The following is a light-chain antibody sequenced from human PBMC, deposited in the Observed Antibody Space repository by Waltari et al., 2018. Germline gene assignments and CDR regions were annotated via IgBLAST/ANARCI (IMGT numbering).Light chain of an antibody. CDR1: SGINVGTYR. V-gene: IGLV5-45*03. CDR3: MIWHGSAAV. Sequence: QAVLTQPSSLSATPGASASLTCTLRSGINVGTYRIYWYQQKPGSPPQYLRRYKSDSDKQTGYGGRSRFSGSKDVSANAGILLISGFQSEDEADYYCMIWHGSAAVFGGGTQLTVL. CDR2: YKSDSDK. J-gene: IGLJ7*01.